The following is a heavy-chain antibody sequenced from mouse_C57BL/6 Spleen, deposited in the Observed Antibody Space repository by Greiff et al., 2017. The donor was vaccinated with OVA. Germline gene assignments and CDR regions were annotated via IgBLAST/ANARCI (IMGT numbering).Heavy chain of an antibody. D-gene: IGHD2-5*01. CDR1: GYTFTDYY. Sequence: VQLVESGAELVRPGASVKLSCKASGYTFTDYYINWVKQRPGQGLEWIARIYPGSGNTYYNEKFKGKATLTAEKSSSTAYMQLSSLTSEDSAVYFCARTPLYYSNLYYAMDYWGQGTSVTVSS. V-gene: IGHV1-76*01. J-gene: IGHJ4*01. CDR2: IYPGSGNT. CDR3: ARTPLYYSNLYYAMDY.